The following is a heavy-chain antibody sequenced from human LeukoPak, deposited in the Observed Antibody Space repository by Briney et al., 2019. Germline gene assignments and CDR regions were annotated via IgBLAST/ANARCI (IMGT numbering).Heavy chain of an antibody. CDR3: ARDCSSTSCYMAY. CDR1: GYTFTSYG. D-gene: IGHD2-2*02. J-gene: IGHJ4*02. CDR2: IGAYNGNT. Sequence: ASVKVSCKASGYTFTSYGISWLRQAPGQGVEGMGWIGAYNGNTNYAQKLQGRVTMTTDTSTSTAYMELRSLRSDDTAVYYCARDCSSTSCYMAYWGQGTLVTVSS. V-gene: IGHV1-18*01.